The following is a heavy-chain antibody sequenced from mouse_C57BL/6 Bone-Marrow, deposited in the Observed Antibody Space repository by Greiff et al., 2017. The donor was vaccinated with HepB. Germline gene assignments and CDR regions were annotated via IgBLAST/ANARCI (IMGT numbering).Heavy chain of an antibody. J-gene: IGHJ3*01. CDR2: IYPGSGST. Sequence: VQLQQSGAELVKPGASVKMSCKASGYTFTSYWITWVKQRPGQGLGWIGDIYPGSGSTNYNEKFKSKATLTLDTSSSTAYMQLSSLTSEDSAVYYCARSRGAYWGQGTLVTVSA. CDR1: GYTFTSYW. CDR3: ARSRGAY. V-gene: IGHV1-55*01.